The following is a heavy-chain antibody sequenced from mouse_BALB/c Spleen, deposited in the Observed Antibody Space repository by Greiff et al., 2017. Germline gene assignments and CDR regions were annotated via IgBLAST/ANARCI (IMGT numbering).Heavy chain of an antibody. V-gene: IGHV1S41*01. CDR3: AKGGGSSAWFAY. CDR1: GYTFTSYW. CDR2: IAPGSGST. Sequence: DLVKPGASVTLSCKVSGYTFTSYWINWINQRPGQGLEWIGRIAPGSGSTYYNAMFKGKETLTVDTSSSTAYIQLSSLSSEDTAVYFCAKGGGSSAWFAYWGQGTLVTVSA. D-gene: IGHD1-1*01. J-gene: IGHJ3*01.